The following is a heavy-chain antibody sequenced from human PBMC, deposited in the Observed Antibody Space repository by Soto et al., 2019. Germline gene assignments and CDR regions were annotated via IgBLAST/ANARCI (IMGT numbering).Heavy chain of an antibody. V-gene: IGHV3-23*01. CDR3: AKVVEQQLLRVAFEC. J-gene: IGHJ4*02. D-gene: IGHD6-13*01. CDR2: ISDNGERT. Sequence: PGGSLRLSCAASGFTFSNYAMTWVRQAPGKGLEWVSAISDNGERTHYADSVKGRFSISRDNSKNTLDLQMNSLRVEDTAVYFCAKVVEQQLLRVAFECWGLGILVTVSS. CDR1: GFTFSNYA.